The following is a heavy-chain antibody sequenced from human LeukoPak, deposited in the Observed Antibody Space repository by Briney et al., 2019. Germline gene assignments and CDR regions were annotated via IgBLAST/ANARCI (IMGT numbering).Heavy chain of an antibody. CDR1: GFTFTSYA. CDR2: IDTSGGNT. CDR3: AKDTPPSIAGFLDS. J-gene: IGHJ4*02. D-gene: IGHD1-14*01. Sequence: PGGSLRLSCAASGFTFTSYAMSWVRQAPGKGLECVSVIDTSGGNTFYGDSVKGRFTISRDNSKNMVYLQMNSLRAEDTAIYYCAKDTPPSIAGFLDSWGQGTLVTVSS. V-gene: IGHV3-23*01.